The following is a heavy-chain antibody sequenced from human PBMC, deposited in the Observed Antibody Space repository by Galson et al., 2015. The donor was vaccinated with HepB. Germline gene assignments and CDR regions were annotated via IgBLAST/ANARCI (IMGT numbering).Heavy chain of an antibody. Sequence: SVKVSCKASGYTFTSYGISWVRQAPGQGLEWMGWISAYNGNTNYAQKPQGRVTMTTDTSTSTAYMELRSLRSDDTAVYYCARDLGYSSSWYGRVLRGYAFDIWGQGTMVTVSS. CDR2: ISAYNGNT. D-gene: IGHD6-13*01. CDR3: ARDLGYSSSWYGRVLRGYAFDI. CDR1: GYTFTSYG. V-gene: IGHV1-18*04. J-gene: IGHJ3*02.